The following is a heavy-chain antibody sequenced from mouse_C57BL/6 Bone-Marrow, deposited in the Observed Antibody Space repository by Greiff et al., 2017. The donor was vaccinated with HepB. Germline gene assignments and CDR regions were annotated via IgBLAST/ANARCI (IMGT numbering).Heavy chain of an antibody. CDR1: GYTFTSYW. V-gene: IGHV1-59*01. J-gene: IGHJ3*01. Sequence: QVQLKESGAELVRPGTSVKLSCKASGYTFTSYWMHWVKQRPGQGLEWIGVIDPSDSYTNYNQKFKGKATLTVDTSSSTAYMQLSSLTSEDSAVYYCARNYYGSGAYWGQGTLVTVSA. CDR2: IDPSDSYT. D-gene: IGHD1-1*01. CDR3: ARNYYGSGAY.